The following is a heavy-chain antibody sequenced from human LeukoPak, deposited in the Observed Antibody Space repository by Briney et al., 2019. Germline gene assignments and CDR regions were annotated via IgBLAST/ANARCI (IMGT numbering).Heavy chain of an antibody. CDR1: GFTFSSYG. CDR2: ISYDGSNK. D-gene: IGHD3-10*01. CDR3: AKSYGSGSYYSNLAYFDY. Sequence: GGSLRLSCAASGFTFSSYGMHWVRQAPGKGLEWVAVISYDGSNKYYADSVKGRFTISRDNSKNTLYLQMNSLRAEDTAVYYCAKSYGSGSYYSNLAYFDYWGQGTLVTVSS. V-gene: IGHV3-30*18. J-gene: IGHJ4*02.